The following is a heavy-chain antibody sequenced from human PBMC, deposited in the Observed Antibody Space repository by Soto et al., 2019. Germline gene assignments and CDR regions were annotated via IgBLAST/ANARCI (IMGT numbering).Heavy chain of an antibody. CDR1: GFTFSSYS. J-gene: IGHJ5*02. Sequence: PGGSLRLSCAASGFTFSSYSMNWVRQAPGKGLEWVSYISSSSSTIYYADSVKGRFTISRDNAKNSLYLQMNSLRAEDTAVYYCAREGIYCSGGSCINWFDPWGQGTLVTVSS. D-gene: IGHD2-15*01. CDR3: AREGIYCSGGSCINWFDP. V-gene: IGHV3-48*01. CDR2: ISSSSSTI.